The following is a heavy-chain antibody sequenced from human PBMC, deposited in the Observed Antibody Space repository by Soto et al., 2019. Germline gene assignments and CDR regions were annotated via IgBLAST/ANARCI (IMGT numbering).Heavy chain of an antibody. D-gene: IGHD5-18*01. CDR2: ISSGRGYM. J-gene: IGHJ6*02. Sequence: EVQLVESGGGVVKPGGSLRLSCVASGFTFSSYSMNWVRQAPGKGLEWVSSISSGRGYMYYADSVRGRFTISRDNAKNSLYLQMSSLRTDXXXVXXXXXXGYQDVWGQGTTVTVSS. V-gene: IGHV3-21*01. CDR3: XXXGYQDV. CDR1: GFTFSSYS.